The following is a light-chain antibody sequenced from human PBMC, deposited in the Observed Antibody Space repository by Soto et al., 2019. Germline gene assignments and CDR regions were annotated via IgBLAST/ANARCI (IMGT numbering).Light chain of an antibody. V-gene: IGKV1-12*01. CDR1: QGTSRW. J-gene: IGKJ1*01. Sequence: DIPMTQSPSSVSASVGDRVTITCRASQGTSRWLVWYQQKPGKAPKLLIYAASTLQSGVPSRFSGSGSGTDFTLTISSLQPEDSATYYCQQTTNFPWTFGQGTKVEIK. CDR3: QQTTNFPWT. CDR2: AAS.